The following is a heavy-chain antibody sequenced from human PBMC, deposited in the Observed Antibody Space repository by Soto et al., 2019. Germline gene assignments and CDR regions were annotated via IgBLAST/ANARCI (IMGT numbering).Heavy chain of an antibody. CDR1: GGTFSSYA. D-gene: IGHD2-2*02. CDR3: ARDLGYCSSTSCYTPLDYYYYGMAV. J-gene: IGHJ6*02. Sequence: SVKVSCKASGGTFSSYAISWVRQAPGQGLEWMGGIIPIFGTANYAQKFQGRVTITADESTSTAYMELSSLRSEDTAVYYCARDLGYCSSTSCYTPLDYYYYGMAVRGQGTTVAVSS. CDR2: IIPIFGTA. V-gene: IGHV1-69*13.